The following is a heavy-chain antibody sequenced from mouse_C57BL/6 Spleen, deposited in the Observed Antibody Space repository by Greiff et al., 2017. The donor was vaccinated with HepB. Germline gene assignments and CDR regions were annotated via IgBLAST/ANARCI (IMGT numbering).Heavy chain of an antibody. Sequence: EVKLMESGGGLVKPGGSLKLSCAASGFTFSSYAMSWVRQTPEKRLEWVATISDGGSYTYYPDNVKGRFTISRDNAKNNLYLQMSHLKSEDTAMYYCAREVAPYYAMDYWGQGTSVTVSS. J-gene: IGHJ4*01. D-gene: IGHD1-1*01. CDR3: AREVAPYYAMDY. CDR2: ISDGGSYT. CDR1: GFTFSSYA. V-gene: IGHV5-4*01.